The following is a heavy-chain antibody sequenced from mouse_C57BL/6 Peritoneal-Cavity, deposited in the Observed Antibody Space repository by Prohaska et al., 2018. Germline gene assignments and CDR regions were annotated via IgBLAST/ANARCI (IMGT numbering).Heavy chain of an antibody. CDR1: GIDFSRYW. V-gene: IGHV4-1*01. J-gene: IGHJ4*01. CDR3: ARELGRVDY. CDR2: SNSDSSII. Sequence: EVKLLQSGGGLVQPGGSLKLSCAASGIDFSRYWMSWVRRATGKGLEWIGESNSDSSIIIYALSLNEKFLISRYNAKNTLYLQMSTVRSEDTVLYYRARELGRVDYWGQGTSVAVSS. D-gene: IGHD4-1*01.